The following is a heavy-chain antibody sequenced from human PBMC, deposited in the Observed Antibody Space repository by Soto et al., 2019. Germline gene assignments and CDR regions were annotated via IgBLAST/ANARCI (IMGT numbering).Heavy chain of an antibody. V-gene: IGHV4-59*08. CDR3: ARHDYCSGGSCYSDPHFDY. Sequence: SETMCLPCTVAGGYISSYYWSRIRQPPGKGLEWIGYIYYSGSTNYNPSLKSRVTISVDTSKNQFSLKLSSVTAADTAVYYCARHDYCSGGSCYSDPHFDYWGQGTLVTVSS. J-gene: IGHJ4*02. CDR1: GGYISSYY. D-gene: IGHD2-15*01. CDR2: IYYSGST.